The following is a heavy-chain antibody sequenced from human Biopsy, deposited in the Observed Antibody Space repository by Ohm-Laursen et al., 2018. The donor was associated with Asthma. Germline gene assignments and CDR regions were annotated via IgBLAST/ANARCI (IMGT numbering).Heavy chain of an antibody. CDR3: SKITTDRQKANNWFDP. J-gene: IGHJ5*02. Sequence: SLRLSCSASGFAFNNSSMTWVRQAPGKGLEWVSSISASGVRTFYADSVKGRFTVSRDSSRNTLYLQLSTLRVEDTAVYFWSKITTDRQKANNWFDPWGQGTLVTVSS. V-gene: IGHV3-23*01. D-gene: IGHD3-22*01. CDR1: GFAFNNSS. CDR2: ISASGVRT.